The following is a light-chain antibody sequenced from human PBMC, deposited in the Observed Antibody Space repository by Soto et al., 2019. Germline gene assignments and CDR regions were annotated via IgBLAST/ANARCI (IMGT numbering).Light chain of an antibody. V-gene: IGLV2-14*02. J-gene: IGLJ1*01. CDR1: VGL. Sequence: QSALAQPASVSGSPGQSITISCTGTVGLVSWYQQHPGKVPKLIIYDDTKRPSGVSSRFSGSKSGNTASLTISGLLAEDEADYFCTSSTSDSLYVFGTGTKVTVL. CDR3: TSSTSDSLYV. CDR2: DDT.